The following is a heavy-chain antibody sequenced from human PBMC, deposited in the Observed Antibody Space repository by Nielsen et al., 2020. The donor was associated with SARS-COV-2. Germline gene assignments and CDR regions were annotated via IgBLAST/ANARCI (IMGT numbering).Heavy chain of an antibody. D-gene: IGHD6-6*01. CDR3: ARGVRPYYYYYYGMDV. J-gene: IGHJ6*02. V-gene: IGHV4-59*12. CDR1: GGSISSYY. Sequence: SETLSLTCTVSGGSISSYYWSWNRQPPGKGLEWIGYIYYSGSTNYNPSLKRRVTISVDTSKNQFSLNLSSVTAADTAVYYCARGVRPYYYYYYGMDVWGQGTTVTVSS. CDR2: IYYSGST.